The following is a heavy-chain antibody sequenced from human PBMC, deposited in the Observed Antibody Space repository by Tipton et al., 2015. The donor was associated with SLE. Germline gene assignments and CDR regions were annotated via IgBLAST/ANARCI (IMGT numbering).Heavy chain of an antibody. V-gene: IGHV4-34*01. CDR1: GGSFSGYY. Sequence: LRLSCAVYGGSFSGYYWSWIRQPPGKGLEWIGEINHSGSTNYSPSLKSRVTISVDTSKNQFSLKLSSVTAADTAVYYCARQSLRPSGGWFVPWGQGILVTVPS. D-gene: IGHD3-10*01. CDR2: INHSGST. J-gene: IGHJ5*02. CDR3: ARQSLRPSGGWFVP.